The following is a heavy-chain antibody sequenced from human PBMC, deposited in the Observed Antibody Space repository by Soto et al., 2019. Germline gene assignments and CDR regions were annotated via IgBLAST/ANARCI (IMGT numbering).Heavy chain of an antibody. CDR3: ARDVRLQGRYYYYGMDV. Sequence: QVQLVQSGAEVKKPGASVKVSCKASGYTFTGYYMHWVRQAPGQGLEWMGWINPNSGGTNYAQKFQGRVTMTRDTSISTAYMELSRLRSDDTAVYYCARDVRLQGRYYYYGMDVWGQGTTVTVSS. V-gene: IGHV1-2*02. CDR2: INPNSGGT. CDR1: GYTFTGYY. J-gene: IGHJ6*02. D-gene: IGHD4-4*01.